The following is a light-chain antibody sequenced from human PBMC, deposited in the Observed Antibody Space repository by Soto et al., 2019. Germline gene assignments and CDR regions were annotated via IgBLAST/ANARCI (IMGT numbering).Light chain of an antibody. J-gene: IGKJ1*01. CDR1: QSVSRS. V-gene: IGKV1-6*02. Sequence: QLTQSSSSLSASVGDRVIITCRASQSVSRSLNWYQQKPGKAPKLLIYAASSLQSGVPSRFSGSGSGTDFTLTISSLQPEDFATYYCLQDYNYPWTFGQGTKVDIK. CDR2: AAS. CDR3: LQDYNYPWT.